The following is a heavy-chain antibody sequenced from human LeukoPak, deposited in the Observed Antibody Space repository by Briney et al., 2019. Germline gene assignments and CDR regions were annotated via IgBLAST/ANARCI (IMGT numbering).Heavy chain of an antibody. CDR3: ARECRGDSCYGAFDI. V-gene: IGHV3-74*01. Sequence: GESLRLSCAASGFTFSSYWMHWVRQAPGKGLVRVSCINSDESSTRYADSVKGRFTISRDNAKNTLYLQMNSLRVEDTAVYYCARECRGDSCYGAFDIWGQGTMVTVSS. J-gene: IGHJ3*02. CDR2: INSDESST. CDR1: GFTFSSYW. D-gene: IGHD2-15*01.